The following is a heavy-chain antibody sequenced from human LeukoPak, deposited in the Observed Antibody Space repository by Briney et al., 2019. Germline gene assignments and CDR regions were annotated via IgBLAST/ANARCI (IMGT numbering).Heavy chain of an antibody. CDR2: ISGSASHI. V-gene: IGHV3-21*01. Sequence: PGGSLRLSCAASGFTFDNFGMHWVRQAPGKGLEWVSFISGSASHIFYADSVKGRFTMSRDNAKNSMYLQINSLRAEDTAVYYCARDLFSSGYPHWGYWGQGTLVIVS. D-gene: IGHD3-22*01. CDR3: ARDLFSSGYPHWGY. CDR1: GFTFDNFG. J-gene: IGHJ4*02.